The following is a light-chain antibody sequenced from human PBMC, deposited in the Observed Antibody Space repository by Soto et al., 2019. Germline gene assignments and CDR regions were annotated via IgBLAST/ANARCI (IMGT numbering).Light chain of an antibody. V-gene: IGKV3-15*01. Sequence: EIVMTQSPATLSVSPGERATLSCRASESISSNLACYQQKPGQAPRLLIYGASTRATAFPARFSGSGSGTEFTLTISSPQSEDSAVYYCQQYHQWPLTFGQGTKVEIK. J-gene: IGKJ1*01. CDR2: GAS. CDR1: ESISSN. CDR3: QQYHQWPLT.